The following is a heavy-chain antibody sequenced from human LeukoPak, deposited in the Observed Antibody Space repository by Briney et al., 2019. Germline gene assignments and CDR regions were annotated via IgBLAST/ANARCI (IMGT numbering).Heavy chain of an antibody. D-gene: IGHD6-19*01. J-gene: IGHJ4*02. V-gene: IGHV3-23*01. CDR3: AKSQSGWYSFDY. Sequence: PGGSLRLSCVGSGFTFSSYAMSWVRQTPGKGLEWVSGTSGSGGSTYYAASVKGRFTMSRDNSKNTVYLQMNSLRVEDTAVYYCAKSQSGWYSFDYWGQGTLVTVSS. CDR1: GFTFSSYA. CDR2: TSGSGGST.